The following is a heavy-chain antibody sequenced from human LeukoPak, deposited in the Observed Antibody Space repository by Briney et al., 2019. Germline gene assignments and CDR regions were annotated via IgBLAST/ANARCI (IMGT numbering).Heavy chain of an antibody. J-gene: IGHJ4*02. CDR2: ITVDGRTT. Sequence: GGSLRLSCAASGSTFDDHVMHWVRQAPGKGLEWVSLITVDGRTTYYADSVKGRFTISRDNRKNSLYLQMNSLRPEDTALYYCAKAVWWLLPDYWGQGSLVTVSS. D-gene: IGHD2-15*01. CDR3: AKAVWWLLPDY. CDR1: GSTFDDHV. V-gene: IGHV3-43*02.